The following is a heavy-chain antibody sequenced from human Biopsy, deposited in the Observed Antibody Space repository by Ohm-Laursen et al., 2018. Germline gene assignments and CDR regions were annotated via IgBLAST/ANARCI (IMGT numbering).Heavy chain of an antibody. Sequence: SLRLSCAASGFTFDDYAMHWVRQAPGRGLEWVSGISWNSGSMDYADSLEGRFTISRDNAKNSLYLQMNSLRADDTAVYYCARDTRWSPYHMDVWGQGTTVIVSS. D-gene: IGHD4-23*01. CDR3: ARDTRWSPYHMDV. J-gene: IGHJ6*02. CDR2: ISWNSGSM. CDR1: GFTFDDYA. V-gene: IGHV3-9*01.